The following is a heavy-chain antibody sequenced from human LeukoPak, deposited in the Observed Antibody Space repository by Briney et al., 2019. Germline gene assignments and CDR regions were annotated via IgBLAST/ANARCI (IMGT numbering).Heavy chain of an antibody. V-gene: IGHV1-69*04. J-gene: IGHJ6*02. D-gene: IGHD5-24*01. Sequence: SVKVSCMASRGTFSSDAISWVRQAPGQGLEWMGRIIPIFGIANYAQKYQGRVTITAHKSTSTAYMELSSLRSEDTAVYYCARAKVEMATGYYYGMDVWGQGTTVTVSS. CDR3: ARAKVEMATGYYYGMDV. CDR2: IIPIFGIA. CDR1: RGTFSSDA.